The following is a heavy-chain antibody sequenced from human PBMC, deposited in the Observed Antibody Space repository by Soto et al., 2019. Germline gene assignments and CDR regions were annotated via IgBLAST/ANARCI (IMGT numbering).Heavy chain of an antibody. J-gene: IGHJ4*02. Sequence: QVTLKESGPVLEKPTETLTLTCTVSGFSLDSARMSVSWIRQPPGKALEWLAHIFSSDAKSYSASLKSRLTISKDTSKSQVVLTMTNMNPVDTATYYCTRIRGWVWLGPNDYWGQGTLVTVSS. V-gene: IGHV2-26*01. CDR2: IFSSDAK. D-gene: IGHD3-10*01. CDR3: TRIRGWVWLGPNDY. CDR1: GFSLDSARMS.